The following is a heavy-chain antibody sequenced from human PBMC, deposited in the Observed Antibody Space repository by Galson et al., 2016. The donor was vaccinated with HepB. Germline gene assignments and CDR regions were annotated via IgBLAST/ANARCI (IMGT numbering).Heavy chain of an antibody. CDR1: GFTFNSYG. D-gene: IGHD4-23*01. Sequence: SLRLSCAASGFTFNSYGMHWVRQAPGKGLEWVALVWYDEINKFYRDSVKGRFTISRDNSKNTLYLQMNNLRAEDTAVYYCASGTTITPDYFDYWGQGTLVTVSS. CDR2: VWYDEINK. CDR3: ASGTTITPDYFDY. V-gene: IGHV3-33*01. J-gene: IGHJ4*02.